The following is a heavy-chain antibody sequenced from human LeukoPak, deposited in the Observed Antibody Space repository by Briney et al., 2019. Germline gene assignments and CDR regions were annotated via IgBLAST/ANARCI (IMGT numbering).Heavy chain of an antibody. J-gene: IGHJ6*02. CDR1: GGSISSAAYY. Sequence: SQTLSLTCTVSGGSISSAAYYWTWIRQHPGKGLEWIGHIYDSGRTDYNPTLKSRVNISIDTSKNQFSLRVNSVTAADTAVYYCGRGGGRSSTGMDVWGQGTTVTVSS. D-gene: IGHD2-2*01. V-gene: IGHV4-31*03. CDR3: GRGGGRSSTGMDV. CDR2: IYDSGRT.